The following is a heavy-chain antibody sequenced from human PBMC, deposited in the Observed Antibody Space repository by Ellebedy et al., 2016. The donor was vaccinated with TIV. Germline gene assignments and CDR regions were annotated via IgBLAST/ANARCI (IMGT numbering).Heavy chain of an antibody. V-gene: IGHV4-61*01. Sequence: SETLSLXXTVSGGSVSSGSYYWSWIRQPPGKGLEWIGYIYYSGSTNYNPSLKSRVTISVDTSKNQFSLKLSSVTAADTAVYYCARHYAWEGSSGYYYVGVYFDYWGQGTLVTVSS. CDR3: ARHYAWEGSSGYYYVGVYFDY. CDR1: GGSVSSGSYY. D-gene: IGHD3-22*01. CDR2: IYYSGST. J-gene: IGHJ4*02.